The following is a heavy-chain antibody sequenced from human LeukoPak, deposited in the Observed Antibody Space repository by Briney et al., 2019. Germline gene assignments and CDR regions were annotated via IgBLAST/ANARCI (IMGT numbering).Heavy chain of an antibody. J-gene: IGHJ4*02. Sequence: ASVKVSCKASGGTFISYAISWVRQAPGQGLAWMGRIISIFGTANYAQKFQGRVTITTDESTTTASMDLSSLTSRHPAAFSFPRDEFIGCGQGRLVT. CDR2: IISIFGTA. CDR1: GGTFISYA. D-gene: IGHD2-15*01. CDR3: PRDEFIG. V-gene: IGHV1-69*05.